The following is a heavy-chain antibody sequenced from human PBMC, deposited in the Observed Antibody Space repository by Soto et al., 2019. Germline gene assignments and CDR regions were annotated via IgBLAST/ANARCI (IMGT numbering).Heavy chain of an antibody. D-gene: IGHD4-4*01. CDR3: VRGGSNYAS. J-gene: IGHJ5*02. CDR2: IKPDESEK. V-gene: IGHV3-7*01. Sequence: EVQLVESGGGLVQPGGSLRLSCTASRFTFSDSWMTWVRQAPGKGLEWVARIKPDESEKKYADSVKGRFSISRDNAKNSMYLQMDSLRGEDTAVYYCVRGGSNYASWGQGTLVTVSS. CDR1: RFTFSDSW.